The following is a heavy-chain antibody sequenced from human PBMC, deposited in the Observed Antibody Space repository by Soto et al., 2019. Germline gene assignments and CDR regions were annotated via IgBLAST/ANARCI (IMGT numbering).Heavy chain of an antibody. CDR2: IRSKAYGGTT. V-gene: IGHV3-49*04. Sequence: PGGSLRLSCTASGFTFGYYAMSWVRQSPGKGLEWVGFIRSKAYGGTTEYAASVKGRFTISRDDSKSIAYLQMNSLKTEDTAVYYCTRDPTYDYVWGSYRYTGRDAFDIWGQGTMVTVSS. CDR1: GFTFGYYA. CDR3: TRDPTYDYVWGSYRYTGRDAFDI. J-gene: IGHJ3*02. D-gene: IGHD3-16*02.